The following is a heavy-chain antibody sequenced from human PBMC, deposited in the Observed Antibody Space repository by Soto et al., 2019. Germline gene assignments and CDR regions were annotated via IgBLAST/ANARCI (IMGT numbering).Heavy chain of an antibody. CDR1: GYTFTSYG. D-gene: IGHD3-22*01. V-gene: IGHV1-18*01. CDR2: ISAYNGNS. Sequence: QVQLVQSGAEVKKPGASVKVSCKASGYTFTSYGISWVRQAPGQGLEWMGWISAYNGNSNYAQKLKGRVTMTTDTSTSTDYMELRILRSDDTAVYYCARDLYDTSGYYYVVGIDYWGQGTLVTVSS. CDR3: ARDLYDTSGYYYVVGIDY. J-gene: IGHJ4*02.